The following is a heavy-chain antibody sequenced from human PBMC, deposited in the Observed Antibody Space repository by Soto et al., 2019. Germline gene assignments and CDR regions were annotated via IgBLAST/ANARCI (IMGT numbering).Heavy chain of an antibody. CDR2: INHLETT. J-gene: IGHJ4*02. Sequence: SETLSLTCTVSGASITFGGYSWSWIRQTPGKGLEWIGYINHLETTFYNPSFESRLTLSIDRAKNQFSLKLHSMSAADRAVYFCARGGGSDSFDYWGQGILVPVSS. CDR1: GASITFGGYS. CDR3: ARGGGSDSFDY. D-gene: IGHD1-26*01. V-gene: IGHV4-30-2*01.